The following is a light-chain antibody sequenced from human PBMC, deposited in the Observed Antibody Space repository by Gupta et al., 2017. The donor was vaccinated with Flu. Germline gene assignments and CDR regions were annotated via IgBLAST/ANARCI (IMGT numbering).Light chain of an antibody. J-gene: IGLJ1*01. CDR1: SSDVGAYDY. CDR3: SSYRSSSTRVV. Sequence: QSALTQPASVSGSPGQPITISCTGTSSDVGAYDYVSWYQHHPGKAPKLIIYEVTSRPSGVSNRFTGSKSDSTASLTISGLQVDDEADYYCSSYRSSSTRVVFGTGTTVTV. CDR2: EVT. V-gene: IGLV2-14*01.